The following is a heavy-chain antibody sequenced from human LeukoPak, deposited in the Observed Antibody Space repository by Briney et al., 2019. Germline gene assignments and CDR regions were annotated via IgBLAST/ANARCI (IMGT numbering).Heavy chain of an antibody. D-gene: IGHD6-19*01. CDR2: TSYNGNT. CDR1: GYTFSNYG. V-gene: IGHV1-18*04. CDR3: ARHSGSGWQALGY. J-gene: IGHJ4*02. Sequence: ASVKVSCKASGYTFSNYGISWVRQAPGLGLEWMGWTSYNGNTNYAQKFQDRVTMTTDTSTTTAYMELRSLESDDTAVYYCARHSGSGWQALGYWGQGTLDTVSS.